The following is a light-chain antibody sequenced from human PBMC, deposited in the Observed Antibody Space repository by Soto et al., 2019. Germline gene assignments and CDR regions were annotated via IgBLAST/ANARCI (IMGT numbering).Light chain of an antibody. CDR1: SRDVGVYKY. Sequence: ALIQPRSVSGSPGQSVTISCTGTSRDVGVYKYVSWYRQYPGKAPKLMIYDVITRPSGVPDRFSGSKSGNTASLTISGLQADDEADYYCCSYAGDYTFVFGTGTKVTVL. CDR3: CSYAGDYTFV. J-gene: IGLJ1*01. V-gene: IGLV2-11*01. CDR2: DVI.